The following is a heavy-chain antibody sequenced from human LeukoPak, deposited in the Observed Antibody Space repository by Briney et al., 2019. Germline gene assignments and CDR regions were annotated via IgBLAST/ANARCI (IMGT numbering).Heavy chain of an antibody. CDR3: ARVNDFWSGPNPNDNWFDP. CDR2: IYHSGST. J-gene: IGHJ5*02. V-gene: IGHV4-30-2*01. CDR1: GGSISSGGYS. D-gene: IGHD3-3*01. Sequence: PSQTLSLTCAVSGGSISSGGYSWSWIRQPPGKGLEWIGYIYHSGSTYYNPSLKSRVTISVDRSKNQFSLKLSSVTAADTAVYYCARVNDFWSGPNPNDNWFDPWGQGTLVTVSS.